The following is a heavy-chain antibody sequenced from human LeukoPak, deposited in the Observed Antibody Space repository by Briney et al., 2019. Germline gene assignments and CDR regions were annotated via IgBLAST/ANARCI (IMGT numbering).Heavy chain of an antibody. V-gene: IGHV4-4*02. CDR3: ARGAVAGTLGRSFWSDP. D-gene: IGHD6-19*01. Sequence: PSGTLSLTCAVSGGSISSSNWWSWVRQPPGKGLEWIGEIYHSGSTNYNPSLKSRVTISVDKSKNQFSLKLSSVTAADTAVYYCARGAVAGTLGRSFWSDPWGQGTLVTVSS. CDR1: GGSISSSNW. J-gene: IGHJ5*02. CDR2: IYHSGST.